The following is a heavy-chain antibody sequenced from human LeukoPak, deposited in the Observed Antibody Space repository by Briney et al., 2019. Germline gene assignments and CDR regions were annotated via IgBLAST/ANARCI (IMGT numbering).Heavy chain of an antibody. V-gene: IGHV1-2*02. CDR2: INPNSGGT. D-gene: IGHD3-3*01. CDR3: ARDRHYDFWSGYYFDY. CDR1: GYTFTGYY. Sequence: GASVKVSCKASGYTFTGYYMHWVRQAPGQGLEWMGWINPNSGGTNYAQKFRGRVTMTRDTSISTAYMELSRLRSDDTAVYYCARDRHYDFWSGYYFDYWGQGTLVTVSS. J-gene: IGHJ4*02.